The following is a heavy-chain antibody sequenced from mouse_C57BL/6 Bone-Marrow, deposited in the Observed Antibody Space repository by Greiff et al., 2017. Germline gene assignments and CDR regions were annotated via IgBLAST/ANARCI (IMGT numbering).Heavy chain of an antibody. CDR3: ARYSSGYGYAMDY. Sequence: QVQLQQPGAELVRPGSSVKLSCKASGYTFTSYWMDWVKQRPGQGLEWIGNIYPSDSETHYNQKFKDKATLTVDKSASTAYMQLSSLTSEDSAVYYCARYSSGYGYAMDYWGQGTSVTVSS. D-gene: IGHD3-2*02. J-gene: IGHJ4*01. CDR1: GYTFTSYW. CDR2: IYPSDSET. V-gene: IGHV1-61*01.